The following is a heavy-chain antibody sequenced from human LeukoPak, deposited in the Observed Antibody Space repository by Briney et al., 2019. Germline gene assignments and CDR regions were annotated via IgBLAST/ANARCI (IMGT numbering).Heavy chain of an antibody. V-gene: IGHV3-30-3*01. CDR1: GFTVSSNY. Sequence: GSLRLSCAVSGFTVSSNYMNWVRQAPGKGLEWVAVVSFDGSNENYADSVRGRFTISRDNSKNTLYLQMSGLRREDTAMYYCARGVGYTLVSWGQGTLVTVSS. CDR2: VSFDGSNE. D-gene: IGHD5-24*01. CDR3: ARGVGYTLVS. J-gene: IGHJ5*02.